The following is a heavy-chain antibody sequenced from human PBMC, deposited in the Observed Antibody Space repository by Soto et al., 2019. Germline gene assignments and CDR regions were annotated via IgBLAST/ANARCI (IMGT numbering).Heavy chain of an antibody. CDR2: ISSSGGST. D-gene: IGHD1-7*01. V-gene: IGHV3-23*01. CDR3: AKEGIQTGTTFGFHFEY. Sequence: GGSLRLSCAASGFTFSSYAMSWVRQAPGKGLEWVSAISSSGGSTNYADSVKGRFTISRDNSKNTLSLQMNSLRAEDTAVYYCAKEGIQTGTTFGFHFEYWGQGALVPVSS. J-gene: IGHJ4*02. CDR1: GFTFSSYA.